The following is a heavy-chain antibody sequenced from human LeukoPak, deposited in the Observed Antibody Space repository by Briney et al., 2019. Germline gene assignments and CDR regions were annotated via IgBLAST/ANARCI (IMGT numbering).Heavy chain of an antibody. D-gene: IGHD2-21*01. J-gene: IGHJ4*02. Sequence: GSSVKVSCKASGGTFSSYAISWVRQAPGQGLEWMGGIIPIFGTANYAQKFQGRVTITADESTSTAYMELSSLRSEDTAVYYCATAIRMIAPRSYFDYWGQGTLVTVSS. CDR3: ATAIRMIAPRSYFDY. CDR2: IIPIFGTA. CDR1: GGTFSSYA. V-gene: IGHV1-69*01.